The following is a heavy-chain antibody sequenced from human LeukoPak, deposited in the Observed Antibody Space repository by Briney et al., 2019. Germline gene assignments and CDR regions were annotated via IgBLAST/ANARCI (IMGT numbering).Heavy chain of an antibody. D-gene: IGHD2-2*01. Sequence: SVKVSCKASGFTFTSSAMQWVRQARGQRLEWIGWIVVGSGNTNYAQKFQGRVTMTRDTSISTAYMELSRLRSDDTAVYYCARGYQLLGWFDPWGQGTLVTVSS. CDR3: ARGYQLLGWFDP. J-gene: IGHJ5*02. CDR1: GFTFTSSA. V-gene: IGHV1-58*02. CDR2: IVVGSGNT.